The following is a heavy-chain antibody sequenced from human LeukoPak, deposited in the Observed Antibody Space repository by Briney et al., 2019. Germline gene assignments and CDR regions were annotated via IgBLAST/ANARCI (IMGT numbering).Heavy chain of an antibody. CDR2: MNPNSGNT. Sequence: ASVKVSCKASGYTFTSYDINWVRQATGQGLEWMGWMNPNSGNTGYAQKFQGRVTMTRNTSISTAYMELSSLRSEDTAAYYCARGQTPDYLYSGYDLVVDYWGQGTPVTVSS. CDR3: ARGQTPDYLYSGYDLVVDY. V-gene: IGHV1-8*01. CDR1: GYTFTSYD. D-gene: IGHD5-12*01. J-gene: IGHJ4*02.